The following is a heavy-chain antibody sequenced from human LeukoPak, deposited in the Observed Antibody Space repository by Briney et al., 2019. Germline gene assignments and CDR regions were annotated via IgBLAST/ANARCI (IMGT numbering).Heavy chain of an antibody. D-gene: IGHD3-10*01. CDR2: IYWDDDK. Sequence: GSGPTLVNPTQTLTLTCTFSGFSLSTSGVGVGWIRQPPGKALEWLALIYWDDDKRYSPSLRSRLTITKDTSKNQVVLTMTNMDPVDTATYYCAYRTLPSLLWFGETHFDYWGQGTLVTVSS. CDR1: GFSLSTSGVG. V-gene: IGHV2-5*02. J-gene: IGHJ4*02. CDR3: AYRTLPSLLWFGETHFDY.